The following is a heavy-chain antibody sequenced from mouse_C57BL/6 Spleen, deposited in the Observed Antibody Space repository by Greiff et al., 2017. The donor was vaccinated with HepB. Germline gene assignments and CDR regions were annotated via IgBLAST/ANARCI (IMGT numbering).Heavy chain of an antibody. D-gene: IGHD2-4*01. Sequence: QVQLQQSGPELVKPGASVKISCKASGYAFSSSWMNWVKQRPGKGLEWIGRIYPGDGDTNYNGKFKGKATLTADKSSSTAYMQLSSLTSEDSAVYFCARRRDYGAMDYGGQGTSVTVSS. V-gene: IGHV1-82*01. CDR2: IYPGDGDT. CDR3: ARRRDYGAMDY. J-gene: IGHJ4*01. CDR1: GYAFSSSW.